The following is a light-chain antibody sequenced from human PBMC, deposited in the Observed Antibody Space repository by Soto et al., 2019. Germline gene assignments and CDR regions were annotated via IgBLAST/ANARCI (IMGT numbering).Light chain of an antibody. V-gene: IGKV4-1*01. CDR1: QSVLYSSNNKNY. Sequence: DIVMTQSPDSLAVSLGERATINCKSSQSVLYSSNNKNYLAWYQQKPGQPPKLLLYWASTRESGVPDRFSGSGSGTDFALTISSLLAEDVAVYYCQQYYSTPQTFGQGTKVEIK. J-gene: IGKJ1*01. CDR2: WAS. CDR3: QQYYSTPQT.